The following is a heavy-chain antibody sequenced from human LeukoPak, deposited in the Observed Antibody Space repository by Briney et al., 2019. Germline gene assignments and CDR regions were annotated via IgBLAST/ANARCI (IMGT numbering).Heavy chain of an antibody. Sequence: PSETLSLTCTVSGGSISSYYWSWIRQPPGKGLEWIGYIYYSGSTNYNPSLKSRVTISVDTSKNQFSLKLSSVTAADTAVYYCARESALRYFDWLLSSWFDPWGQGTLVTVSS. J-gene: IGHJ5*02. CDR3: ARESALRYFDWLLSSWFDP. CDR1: GGSISSYY. D-gene: IGHD3-9*01. CDR2: IYYSGST. V-gene: IGHV4-59*01.